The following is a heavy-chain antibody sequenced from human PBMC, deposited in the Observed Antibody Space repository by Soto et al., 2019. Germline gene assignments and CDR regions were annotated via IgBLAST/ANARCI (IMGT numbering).Heavy chain of an antibody. CDR2: ISHTGTT. CDR3: ARVLSSRDEYFDY. D-gene: IGHD2-2*01. Sequence: PSETLSLTCAVSGDSISGSQWWSWVRLPPGKGLEWIGEISHTGTTNYNPSLKSRVTMSVDKPKNQFSLNLTSVTAADTAVYYCARVLSSRDEYFDYWGQGTVVTVYS. J-gene: IGHJ4*02. CDR1: GDSISGSQW. V-gene: IGHV4-4*02.